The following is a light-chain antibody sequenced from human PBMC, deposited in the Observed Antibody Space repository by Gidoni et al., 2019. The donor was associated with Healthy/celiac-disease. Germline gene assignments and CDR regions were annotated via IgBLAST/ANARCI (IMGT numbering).Light chain of an antibody. CDR2: STS. CDR1: TGAVTSGYY. CDR3: LLYYGGAHYV. J-gene: IGLJ1*01. V-gene: IGLV7-43*01. Sequence: QTVVTQEPSLTVSPGGTVPLTCASSTGAVTSGYYPNWFQKKPGQAPRALIYSTSNKRSWTPARFSGSLLGGKAALTLSGVQPEDEAEYYCLLYYGGAHYVFGTGTKVTVL.